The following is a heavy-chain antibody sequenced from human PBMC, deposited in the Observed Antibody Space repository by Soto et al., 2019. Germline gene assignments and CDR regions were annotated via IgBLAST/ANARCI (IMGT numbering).Heavy chain of an antibody. J-gene: IGHJ6*02. CDR3: AKDRSSTMYAMDV. D-gene: IGHD2-2*01. V-gene: IGHV3-48*02. Sequence: EVQLVESGGGLVQPGGSLRVSCAASGFSFSSYSMNWVRQAPGKGLEWVSYISSSSRTIYYADSVKGRFTISRDNAKKSLYLQMNSLRDEDTGVDYCAKDRSSTMYAMDVWGQGTTVTVSS. CDR1: GFSFSSYS. CDR2: ISSSSRTI.